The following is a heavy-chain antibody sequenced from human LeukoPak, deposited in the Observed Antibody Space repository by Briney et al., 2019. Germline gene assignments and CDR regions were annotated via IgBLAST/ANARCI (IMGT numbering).Heavy chain of an antibody. V-gene: IGHV3-7*01. CDR3: ARHIDWSFDY. CDR1: GFMFSNYW. D-gene: IGHD3-9*01. J-gene: IGHJ4*02. CDR2: IKPDGSEK. Sequence: TGGSLRLSCAASGFMFSNYWMTWVRQAPGKGLEWVANIKPDGSEKFYLDSVRGRFTFSRDNANNSLSLQMNSLGAEDTAVYYCARHIDWSFDYWGQGTLVTVSS.